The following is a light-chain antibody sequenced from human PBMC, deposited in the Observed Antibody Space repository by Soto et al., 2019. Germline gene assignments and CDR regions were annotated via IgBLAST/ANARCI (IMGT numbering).Light chain of an antibody. CDR3: QQYGSSPPIT. Sequence: EIVLTQSPGTLSLSPGERATLSCRASQSVSSSYLAWYQQKPGQAPRLLIYGASSRATGIPDRFSGSGSGTDFTRTISRLEPADFAVYYCQQYGSSPPITFGPGTKVDIK. CDR2: GAS. J-gene: IGKJ3*01. V-gene: IGKV3-20*01. CDR1: QSVSSSY.